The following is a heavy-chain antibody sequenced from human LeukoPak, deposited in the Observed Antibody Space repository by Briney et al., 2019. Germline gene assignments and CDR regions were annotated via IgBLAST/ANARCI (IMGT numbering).Heavy chain of an antibody. CDR1: GFTFSSYG. CDR3: AKPVSYYDFWSGYTSTRSGAFDI. CDR2: ISYDGSNK. D-gene: IGHD3-3*01. J-gene: IGHJ3*02. Sequence: PGGSLRLSCAASGFTFSSYGMHWVRQAPGKGLEWVAVISYDGSNKYYADSVKGRFTISRDNSKNTLYLQMNSLRAEDTAVYYCAKPVSYYDFWSGYTSTRSGAFDIWGQGTMVTVSS. V-gene: IGHV3-30*18.